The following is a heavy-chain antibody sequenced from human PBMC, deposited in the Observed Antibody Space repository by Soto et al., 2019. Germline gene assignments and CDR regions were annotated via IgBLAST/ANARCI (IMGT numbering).Heavy chain of an antibody. D-gene: IGHD3-3*02. V-gene: IGHV1-69*06. Sequence: VKVSCKASGGTFSSYAISWVRQAPGQGLEWMGGIIPIFGTANYAQKFQGRVTITADKSTSTAYMELSSLRSEDTAVYYCARDSFPVVRWFDPWGQGTLVTVSS. J-gene: IGHJ5*02. CDR3: ARDSFPVVRWFDP. CDR2: IIPIFGTA. CDR1: GGTFSSYA.